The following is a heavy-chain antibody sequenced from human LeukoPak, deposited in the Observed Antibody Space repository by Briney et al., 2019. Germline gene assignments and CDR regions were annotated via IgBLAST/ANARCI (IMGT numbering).Heavy chain of an antibody. CDR2: ISYDGSYK. CDR1: GFTFSSYA. J-gene: IGHJ4*02. Sequence: GGSLRLSCAASGFTFSSYAMHWVRQAPGKGLEWVAVISYDGSYKYYADSVKGRFTISRDNSKNTLYLQMNSLRAEDTAVYYCARDRYSYGCFDYWGQGTLVTVSS. V-gene: IGHV3-30-3*01. D-gene: IGHD5-18*01. CDR3: ARDRYSYGCFDY.